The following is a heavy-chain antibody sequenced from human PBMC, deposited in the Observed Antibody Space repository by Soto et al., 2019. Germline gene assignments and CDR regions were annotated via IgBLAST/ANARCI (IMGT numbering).Heavy chain of an antibody. V-gene: IGHV4-34*01. Sequence: SETLSLTCAVYGGSFSGYYRSWIRQPPGKGLEWIGEINHSGRTKYNPSLESRVSMSVDSSKNQFSLKLSSVTAADTAVYYCGRVGYYDSSGYYDYWGQGALVTVSS. J-gene: IGHJ4*02. CDR1: GGSFSGYY. CDR3: GRVGYYDSSGYYDY. CDR2: INHSGRT. D-gene: IGHD3-22*01.